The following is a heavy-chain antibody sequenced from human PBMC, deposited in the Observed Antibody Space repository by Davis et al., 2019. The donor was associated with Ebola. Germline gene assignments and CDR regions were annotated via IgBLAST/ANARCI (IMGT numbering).Heavy chain of an antibody. CDR3: ARHDYGDSHFDY. V-gene: IGHV3-23*01. CDR2: ISGSGGST. J-gene: IGHJ4*02. Sequence: GESLNISCAASGFTSSSYAMSWVRQAPGKGLEWVSAISGSGGSTYYADSVKGRFTISRDNSKNTVYLQMNSLRAEDTAVNYCARHDYGDSHFDYWGQGTLVTVSS. D-gene: IGHD4-17*01. CDR1: GFTSSSYA.